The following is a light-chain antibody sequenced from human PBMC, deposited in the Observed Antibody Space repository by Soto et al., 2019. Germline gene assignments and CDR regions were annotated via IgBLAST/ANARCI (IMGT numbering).Light chain of an antibody. CDR2: AAS. J-gene: IGKJ1*01. V-gene: IGKV1-39*01. Sequence: DIQMTPSPSSLSASVADRVTITCRASQSISSYLNWYQQKPGKAPKLLIYAASSLQSGVPSRFSGSGSVTDFTLTISSLQPEDFATYYCQKSYSTGWTFGQGTKVDIK. CDR1: QSISSY. CDR3: QKSYSTGWT.